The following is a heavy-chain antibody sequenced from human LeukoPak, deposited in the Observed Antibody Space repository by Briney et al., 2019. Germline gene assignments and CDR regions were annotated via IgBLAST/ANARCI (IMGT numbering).Heavy chain of an antibody. CDR2: IYTSGST. J-gene: IGHJ4*02. CDR1: GGSISSGSYY. CDR3: ARGGPYSSSWYQDY. D-gene: IGHD6-13*01. V-gene: IGHV4-61*02. Sequence: SQTLSLTCTVSGGSISSGSYYWSWIRQPAGKGLEWIGRIYTSGSTNYNPSLKSRVTISVDTSKNQFSLKLSSVTAADTAVYYCARGGPYSSSWYQDYWGQGTLVTVSS.